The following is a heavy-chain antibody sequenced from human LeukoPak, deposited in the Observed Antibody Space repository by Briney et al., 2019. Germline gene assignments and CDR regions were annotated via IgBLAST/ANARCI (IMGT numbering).Heavy chain of an antibody. J-gene: IGHJ5*02. CDR3: ARIHIMVRGVIIWSWFDP. CDR2: INPNSGGT. Sequence: GASVKVSCKASGYTFTGYYMHWVRQAPGQGLEWMGWINPNSGGTNYAQKFQGRVTMTRDTSISTAYMELSRLRSDDTAVYYCARIHIMVRGVIIWSWFDPWGQGTLVTVSS. V-gene: IGHV1-2*02. CDR1: GYTFTGYY. D-gene: IGHD3-10*01.